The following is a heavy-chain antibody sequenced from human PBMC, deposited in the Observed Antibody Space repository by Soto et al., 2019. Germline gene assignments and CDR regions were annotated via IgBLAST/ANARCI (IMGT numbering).Heavy chain of an antibody. J-gene: IGHJ5*02. CDR3: ASDFERSAIGP. D-gene: IGHD3-9*01. CDR2: IAYSGVT. CDR1: GGSIISADSY. V-gene: IGHV4-31*11. Sequence: SETLSLTCAVAGGSIISADSYWFWIRKHPGKGLEWIGYIAYSGVTYYNPSLRSRVTTSVDTPENKFSLTLKSVTAAETAVYFCASDFERSAIGPWCQGTSVAVSS.